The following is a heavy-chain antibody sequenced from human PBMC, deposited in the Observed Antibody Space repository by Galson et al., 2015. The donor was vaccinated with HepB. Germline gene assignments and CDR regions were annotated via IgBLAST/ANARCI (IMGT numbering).Heavy chain of an antibody. D-gene: IGHD4-17*01. CDR1: GFTFSSYE. Sequence: SLRLSCAASGFTFSSYEMNWVRQAPGKGLEWVAVISYDGSNKYYADSVKGRFTISRDNSKNTLYLQMNSLRAEDTAVYYCAKASYDYGDYGSFDYWGQGTLVTVSS. CDR3: AKASYDYGDYGSFDY. CDR2: ISYDGSNK. J-gene: IGHJ4*02. V-gene: IGHV3-30*18.